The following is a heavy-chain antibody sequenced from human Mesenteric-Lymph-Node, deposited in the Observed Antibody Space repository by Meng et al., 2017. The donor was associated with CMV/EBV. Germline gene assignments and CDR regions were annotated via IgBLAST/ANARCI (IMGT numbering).Heavy chain of an antibody. J-gene: IGHJ4*02. Sequence: SVKVSCKASGYTFTSYDINWVRQATGQGLEWMGGIIPMLDIANYAQKFQGRVTITADKSTSTAYMELSSLRSEDTAVYYCARGYCSSTSCPFDYWGQGTLVTVSS. V-gene: IGHV1-69*10. D-gene: IGHD2-2*01. CDR1: GYTFTSYD. CDR2: IIPMLDIA. CDR3: ARGYCSSTSCPFDY.